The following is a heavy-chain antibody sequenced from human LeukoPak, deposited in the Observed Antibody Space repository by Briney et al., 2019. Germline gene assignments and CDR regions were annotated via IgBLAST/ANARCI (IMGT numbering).Heavy chain of an antibody. Sequence: GSLRLSCAASGFTFSSYAMSWIRQPPGKGLEWIGEINHSGSTNYNPSLKSRVTISVDTSKNQFSLKLSSVTAADTAVYYCARGRMADSSGKYYYGMDVWGQGTTVTVSS. J-gene: IGHJ6*02. CDR1: GFTFSSYA. CDR2: INHSGST. CDR3: ARGRMADSSGKYYYGMDV. V-gene: IGHV4-34*01. D-gene: IGHD3-22*01.